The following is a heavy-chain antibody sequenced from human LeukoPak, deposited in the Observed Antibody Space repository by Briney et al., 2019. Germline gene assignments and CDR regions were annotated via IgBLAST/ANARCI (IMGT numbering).Heavy chain of an antibody. V-gene: IGHV3-23*01. CDR2: MSGSGRST. Sequence: GGSLRLSCAASGFTFSNYAMSWVLQAPGKGLEWVSYMSGSGRSTYYADSVKGRFTISRDNSKKTLDLQMNSLRAEDTAVYYCAKNPIGGGTGNFDDRGQRTLVTVSS. J-gene: IGHJ4*02. CDR3: AKNPIGGGTGNFDD. D-gene: IGHD4-23*01. CDR1: GFTFSNYA.